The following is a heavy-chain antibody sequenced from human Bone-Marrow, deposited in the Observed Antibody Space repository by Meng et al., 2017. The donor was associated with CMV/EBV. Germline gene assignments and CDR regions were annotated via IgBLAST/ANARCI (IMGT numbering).Heavy chain of an antibody. Sequence: GGSLRLSCAASGFTFSSYGMHWVRQAPGKGLEWVAFIRYDGSNEYYEDSVKGRITISRDNSKNTLYLQMNSLRAEDTAVYYCAKDPLPIYNYYGMDVWGQGTMVTVSS. D-gene: IGHD1-26*01. CDR1: GFTFSSYG. CDR3: AKDPLPIYNYYGMDV. V-gene: IGHV3-30*02. J-gene: IGHJ6*02. CDR2: IRYDGSNE.